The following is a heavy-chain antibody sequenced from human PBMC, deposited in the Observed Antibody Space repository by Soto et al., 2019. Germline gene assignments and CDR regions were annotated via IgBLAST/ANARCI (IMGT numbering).Heavy chain of an antibody. CDR1: GGTFSSYA. CDR2: IIPIFGTA. Sequence: WASVKVSCKASGGTFSSYAISWVRQAPGQGLEWMGGIIPIFGTANYAQKFQGRVTITADESTSTAYMELSSLRSEDTAVYYCARGGNDFWSGYPAPYYGMDVWGQGTTVTVSS. V-gene: IGHV1-69*13. D-gene: IGHD3-3*01. CDR3: ARGGNDFWSGYPAPYYGMDV. J-gene: IGHJ6*02.